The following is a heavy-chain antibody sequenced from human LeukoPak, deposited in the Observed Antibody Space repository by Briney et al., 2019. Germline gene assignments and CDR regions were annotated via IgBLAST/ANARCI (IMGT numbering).Heavy chain of an antibody. D-gene: IGHD2-21*01. CDR1: GFTFSSYS. Sequence: GGSLRLSCAASGFTFSSYSMNWVRQAPGKGLEWVSYISSSSSTIYYADSVKGRFTISRDNPKNMVYLQMNSLSAEDTAVYYCARAMWTRVYFDYWGQGTLVTVSS. V-gene: IGHV3-48*01. J-gene: IGHJ4*02. CDR3: ARAMWTRVYFDY. CDR2: ISSSSSTI.